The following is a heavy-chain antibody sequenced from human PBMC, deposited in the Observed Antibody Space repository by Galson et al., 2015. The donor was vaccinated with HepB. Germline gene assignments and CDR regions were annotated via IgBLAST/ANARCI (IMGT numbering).Heavy chain of an antibody. V-gene: IGHV5-10-1*01. CDR1: GYSFTSYW. Sequence: QSGAEVKKPGESLRISCKGSGYSFTSYWISWVRQMPGKGLEWMGRIDPSDSYTNYSPSFQGHVTISADKSISTAYLQWSSLKASDTAMYYCARQVFMHDFWSGYRNHNWFDPWGQGTLVTVSS. CDR2: IDPSDSYT. D-gene: IGHD3-3*01. CDR3: ARQVFMHDFWSGYRNHNWFDP. J-gene: IGHJ5*02.